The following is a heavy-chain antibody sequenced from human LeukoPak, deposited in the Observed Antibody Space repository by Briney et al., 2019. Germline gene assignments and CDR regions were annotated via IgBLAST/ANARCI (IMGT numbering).Heavy chain of an antibody. CDR3: AKGPRIAAAGTPPWFDP. D-gene: IGHD6-13*01. CDR2: ISGSGGST. Sequence: GGSLRLSCAASGFTFSSYAMSWVRQAPGKGLEWVSAISGSGGSTYYADSVKGRFTISRDNSKNTLYLQMNSLRAEDTAVYYCAKGPRIAAAGTPPWFDPWGQGTLVTVSS. CDR1: GFTFSSYA. V-gene: IGHV3-23*01. J-gene: IGHJ5*02.